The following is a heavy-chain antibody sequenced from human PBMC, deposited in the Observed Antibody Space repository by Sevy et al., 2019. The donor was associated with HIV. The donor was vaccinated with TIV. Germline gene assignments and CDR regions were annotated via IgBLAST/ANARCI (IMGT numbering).Heavy chain of an antibody. D-gene: IGHD3-10*01. Sequence: TLSLTCAVYGGSFSGYYWSWIRQPPGKGLEWIGEINHSGSTNYNPSLKSRVTISVDTSKNQLALKLSSVTAADTAVYYCAREPPNSGFGEISTVFPFVDYWGQGTLVTVSS. V-gene: IGHV4-34*01. CDR1: GGSFSGYY. CDR2: INHSGST. J-gene: IGHJ4*02. CDR3: AREPPNSGFGEISTVFPFVDY.